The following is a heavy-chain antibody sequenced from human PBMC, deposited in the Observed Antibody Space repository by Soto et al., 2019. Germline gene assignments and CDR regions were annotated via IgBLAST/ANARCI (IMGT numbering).Heavy chain of an antibody. D-gene: IGHD6-6*01. J-gene: IGHJ4*02. Sequence: SLRLSCAASGFTFSSYAMSWVRQAPGKGLEWVSAISGSGGSTYYADSVKGRFTISRDNSKNTLYLQMNSLRAEDTAVYYCAKSGDEYSSSSYFDYWGQGTLVTVSS. CDR1: GFTFSSYA. CDR3: AKSGDEYSSSSYFDY. V-gene: IGHV3-23*01. CDR2: ISGSGGST.